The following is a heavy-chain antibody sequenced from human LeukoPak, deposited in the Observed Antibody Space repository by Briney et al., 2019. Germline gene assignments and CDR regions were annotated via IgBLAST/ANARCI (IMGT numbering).Heavy chain of an antibody. V-gene: IGHV4-34*01. CDR3: ARGSRIAAAGTPFDY. Sequence: PSETLSLTCAVYGGSFSGYYWSWIRQPPGKGLEWTGEINHSGSTNYNPSLKSRVTISVDTSKNQFSLKLSSVTAADTAVYYCARGSRIAAAGTPFDYWGQGTLVTVSS. D-gene: IGHD6-13*01. CDR1: GGSFSGYY. J-gene: IGHJ4*02. CDR2: INHSGST.